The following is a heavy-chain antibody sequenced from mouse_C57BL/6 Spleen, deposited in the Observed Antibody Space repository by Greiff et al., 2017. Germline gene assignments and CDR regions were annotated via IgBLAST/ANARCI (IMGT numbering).Heavy chain of an antibody. CDR2: IYPGDGDT. CDR3: ARYYYSNSGFAY. CDR1: GYAFSSSW. J-gene: IGHJ3*01. V-gene: IGHV1-82*01. Sequence: QVQLQQSGPELVKPGASVTISCKASGYAFSSSWMNWVKQRPGKGLEWIGRIYPGDGDTNYNGKFKGKATLTADKSSSTAYMRLSSLTSEDSAVYFCARYYYSNSGFAYWGQGTLVTVSA. D-gene: IGHD2-5*01.